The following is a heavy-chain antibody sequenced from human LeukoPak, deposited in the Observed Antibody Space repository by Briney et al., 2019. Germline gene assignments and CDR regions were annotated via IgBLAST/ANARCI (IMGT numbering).Heavy chain of an antibody. Sequence: TGGSLILSCAASGFTFSSYGMNWVRQAPGKGLQWVSVISTTSLNTYYADSVKGRFTISRDNSKNTLYLQMNSLRVDDTAVYYCGRFGGDRWFACWGQGTLVTV. J-gene: IGHJ4*02. CDR1: GFTFSSYG. CDR3: GRFGGDRWFAC. D-gene: IGHD3-3*01. V-gene: IGHV3-23*01. CDR2: ISTTSLNT.